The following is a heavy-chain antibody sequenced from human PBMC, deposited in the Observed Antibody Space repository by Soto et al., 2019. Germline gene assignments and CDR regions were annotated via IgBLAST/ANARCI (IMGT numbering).Heavy chain of an antibody. CDR1: GGTFSSYA. CDR2: IIPIFGTA. Sequence: ASVKVSCKASGGTFSSYAISWVRQAPGQGLEWMGGIIPIFGTANYAQKFQGRVTTTADESTSTAYMELSSLRSEDTAVYYCARGYYYDSSGSIRPFDYWGQGTLVTVSS. J-gene: IGHJ4*02. D-gene: IGHD3-22*01. V-gene: IGHV1-69*13. CDR3: ARGYYYDSSGSIRPFDY.